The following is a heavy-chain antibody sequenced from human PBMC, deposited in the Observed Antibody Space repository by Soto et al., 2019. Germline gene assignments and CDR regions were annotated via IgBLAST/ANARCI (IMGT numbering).Heavy chain of an antibody. J-gene: IGHJ5*02. D-gene: IGHD6-19*01. V-gene: IGHV4-4*02. Sequence: PSETLSLTCAVSGGSISSSNWWSWVRQPPGKGLEWIGEIYHSGSTNYNPSLKSRVTISVDKSKNQFSLKLSSVTAADTAVYYCARDRPDPIAVAAHNWFDPWGQGTLVTVSS. CDR3: ARDRPDPIAVAAHNWFDP. CDR2: IYHSGST. CDR1: GGSISSSNW.